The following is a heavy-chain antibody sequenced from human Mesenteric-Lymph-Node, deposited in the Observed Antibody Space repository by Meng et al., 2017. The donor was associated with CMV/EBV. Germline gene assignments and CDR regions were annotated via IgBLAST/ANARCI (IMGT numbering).Heavy chain of an antibody. CDR3: ARDRPKYQLLVGGYYYGMDV. V-gene: IGHV3-21*01. CDR2: ISSSSSYI. Sequence: GESLKISCAASGFTFSSYSMNWVRQAPGKELEWVSSISSSSSYIYYADSVKGRFTISRDNAKNSLYLQMNSLRAEDTAVYYCARDRPKYQLLVGGYYYGMDVWGQGTTVTVSS. J-gene: IGHJ6*02. D-gene: IGHD2-2*01. CDR1: GFTFSSYS.